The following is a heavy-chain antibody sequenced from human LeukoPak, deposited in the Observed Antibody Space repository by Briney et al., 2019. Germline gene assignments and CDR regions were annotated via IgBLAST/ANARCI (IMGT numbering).Heavy chain of an antibody. J-gene: IGHJ6*03. V-gene: IGHV1-69*13. Sequence: SVKVSCKASGGTFSSYAISWVRQAPGQGLEWMGGIISIFGTANYAQKFQGRVTITADESTSTAYMELSSLRSEDTAMYYCAKTIVVVPAASPYYYYMDVWGKGTTVTVSS. CDR2: IISIFGTA. CDR1: GGTFSSYA. CDR3: AKTIVVVPAASPYYYYMDV. D-gene: IGHD2-2*01.